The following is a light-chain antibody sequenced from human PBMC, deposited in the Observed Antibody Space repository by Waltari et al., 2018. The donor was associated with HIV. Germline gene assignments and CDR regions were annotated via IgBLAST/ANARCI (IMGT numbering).Light chain of an antibody. V-gene: IGKV1-13*02. Sequence: AIQLTQSPSSLSASVGDRVTITCRASQGIRNALAWYQQKPGRPPKLPIYDASTLEGGVPSRFSGSFSGTDFNLTISNLQPEDSATYYCQQFRTYPRTFGQGATLEI. CDR1: QGIRNA. J-gene: IGKJ2*01. CDR2: DAS. CDR3: QQFRTYPRT.